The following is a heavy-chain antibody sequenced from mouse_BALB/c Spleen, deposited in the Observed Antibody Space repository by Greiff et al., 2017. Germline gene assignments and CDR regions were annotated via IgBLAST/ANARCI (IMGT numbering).Heavy chain of an antibody. V-gene: IGHV1S56*01. J-gene: IGHJ4*01. CDR3: ARNDYSYAMDY. Sequence: VQLQQSGPELVKPGASVRISCKASGYTFTSYYIHWVKQRPGQGLEWIGWIYPGNVNTKYNEKFKGKATLTADKSSSTAYMQLSSLTSEDSAVYFCARNDYSYAMDYWGQGTSVTVSS. CDR1: GYTFTSYY. CDR2: IYPGNVNT. D-gene: IGHD2-4*01.